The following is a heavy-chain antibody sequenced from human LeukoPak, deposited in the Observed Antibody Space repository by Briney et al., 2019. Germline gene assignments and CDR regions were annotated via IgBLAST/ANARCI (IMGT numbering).Heavy chain of an antibody. CDR1: GYTFTSYD. J-gene: IGHJ6*02. D-gene: IGHD3-9*01. CDR2: MNPNSGNT. V-gene: IGHV1-8*01. CDR3: ARGPAQLRYFDWLSRDYGMDV. Sequence: ASVTVSCKASGYTFTSYDINWVRQAPGQGLEWMGWMNPNSGNTGYAQKFQGRVTMTRNTSISTAYMELSSLRSEDTAVYYCARGPAQLRYFDWLSRDYGMDVWGQGTTVTVSS.